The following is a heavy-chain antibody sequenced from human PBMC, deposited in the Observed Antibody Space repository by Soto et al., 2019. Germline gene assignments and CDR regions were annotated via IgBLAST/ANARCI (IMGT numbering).Heavy chain of an antibody. V-gene: IGHV3-66*01. CDR3: ARKYCSCTSCYDYYYYYMDV. CDR1: GFTVSNNY. J-gene: IGHJ6*03. D-gene: IGHD2-2*01. CDR2: IYSGGST. Sequence: GGSLRLSCAASGFTVSNNYMSWVRQAPGKGLEWVSVIYSGGSTYYADSVKGRFTISRDNSKNTLYLQMNSLRAEDTAVYYCARKYCSCTSCYDYYYYYMDVWGKRTTVTVSS.